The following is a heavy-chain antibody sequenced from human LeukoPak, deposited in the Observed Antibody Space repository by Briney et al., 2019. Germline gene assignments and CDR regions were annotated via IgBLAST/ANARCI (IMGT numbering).Heavy chain of an antibody. Sequence: PSETLSLTCTVPGGSIRGTDLFWGWIRQLPGKGLEWIGNIHSTGNSFCNPSLKSRVTISVDTSKNQFSLRLSSVTAADTAVYYCEKDSHLDVWGHGTTVTVSS. CDR1: GGSIRGTDLF. D-gene: IGHD2-15*01. J-gene: IGHJ6*02. CDR2: IHSTGNS. V-gene: IGHV4-39*01. CDR3: EKDSHLDV.